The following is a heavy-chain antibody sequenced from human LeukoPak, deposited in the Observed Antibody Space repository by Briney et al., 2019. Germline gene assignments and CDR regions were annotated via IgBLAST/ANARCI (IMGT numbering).Heavy chain of an antibody. Sequence: GGSLRLSCAASGFTFSSYGMHWVRQAPGKGLEWVAVISYDGSNEYYADSVKGRFTISRDNAKNSLYLQMNSLRAEDTAVYYCAGSAYYRDFDYWGQGTLVTVSS. CDR3: AGSAYYRDFDY. CDR2: ISYDGSNE. D-gene: IGHD3-22*01. V-gene: IGHV3-30*03. CDR1: GFTFSSYG. J-gene: IGHJ4*02.